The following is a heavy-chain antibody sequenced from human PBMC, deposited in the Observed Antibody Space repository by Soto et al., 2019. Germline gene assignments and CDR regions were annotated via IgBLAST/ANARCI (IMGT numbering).Heavy chain of an antibody. CDR3: ARVFPAHIAVAGPFDY. CDR1: GGSISSGGFY. CDR2: IYYSGST. J-gene: IGHJ4*02. Sequence: SETLSLTCTVSGGSISSGGFYWSWIRQHPGKGLEWIGYIYYSGSTYYNPSLKSRVTISVDTSKNQFSLKLSSVTAADTAVYYCARVFPAHIAVAGPFDYWGQGTLVTVSS. V-gene: IGHV4-31*03. D-gene: IGHD6-19*01.